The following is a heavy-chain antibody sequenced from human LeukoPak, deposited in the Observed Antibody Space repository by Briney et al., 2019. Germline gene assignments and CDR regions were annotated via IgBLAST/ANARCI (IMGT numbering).Heavy chain of an antibody. CDR2: MNPNSGNT. V-gene: IGHV1-8*03. CDR1: GYTFTSYG. J-gene: IGHJ6*03. D-gene: IGHD2-15*01. CDR3: ARGKIDIVVVVAANYYMDV. Sequence: ASVKVSCKASGYTFTSYGINWVRQATGQGLEWMGWMNPNSGNTGYAQKFQGRVTITRNTSISTAYMELSSLRSEDTAVYYCARGKIDIVVVVAANYYMDVWGKGTTVTVSS.